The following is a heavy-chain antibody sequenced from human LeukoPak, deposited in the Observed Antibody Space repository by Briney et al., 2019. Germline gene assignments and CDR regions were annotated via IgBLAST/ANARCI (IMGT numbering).Heavy chain of an antibody. D-gene: IGHD2-2*02. V-gene: IGHV1-69*04. CDR2: IIPILGIA. CDR3: ARGGLYCSSTSCYNDPSWFDP. Sequence: GASVKVSCKASGGTFSSYAISWVRQAPGQGLEWMGRIIPILGIANYAQKFQGRVTITADESTSTAYMELSSLRSEDTAVYYCARGGLYCSSTSCYNDPSWFDPWGQGTLVTVSS. CDR1: GGTFSSYA. J-gene: IGHJ5*02.